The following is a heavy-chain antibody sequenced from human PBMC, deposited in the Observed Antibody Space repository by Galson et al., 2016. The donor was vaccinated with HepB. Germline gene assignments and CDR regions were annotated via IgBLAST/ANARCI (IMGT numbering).Heavy chain of an antibody. Sequence: SLRLSCAASGLTFRYYAMNWVRQAPGKGLEWVSGISGSGDNTDYADSVKGRFTISRDNSKNTVYLQMNNLRAEDRAVYYCAKGGYMIEVVTPWYFDHWGRGTLVTVSS. CDR2: ISGSGDNT. CDR1: GLTFRYYA. CDR3: AKGGYMIEVVTPWYFDH. J-gene: IGHJ4*02. V-gene: IGHV3-23*01. D-gene: IGHD3-22*01.